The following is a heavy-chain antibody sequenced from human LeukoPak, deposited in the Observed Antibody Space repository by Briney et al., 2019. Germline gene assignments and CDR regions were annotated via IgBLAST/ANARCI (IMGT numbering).Heavy chain of an antibody. CDR1: GGTFSSYA. J-gene: IGHJ4*02. D-gene: IGHD5-18*01. V-gene: IGHV1-69*13. Sequence: SVKVSCKASGGTFSSYAISWVRQAPGQGLEWMGGIIPIFGTANYAQKFQGRVTITADESTSTAYMELSSLRSEDTAVYYCAREDRGYSYGPLDYWGQGTLATVSS. CDR3: AREDRGYSYGPLDY. CDR2: IIPIFGTA.